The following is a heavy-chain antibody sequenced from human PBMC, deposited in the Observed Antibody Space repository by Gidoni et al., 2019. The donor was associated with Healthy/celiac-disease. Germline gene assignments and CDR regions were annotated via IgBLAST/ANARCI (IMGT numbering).Heavy chain of an antibody. Sequence: QVQLQESGPGLVKPSQTLSLTCTVSGGSISSGDYYWSWIRQPPGKGLEWIGYIYYSGSTYYNPSLKSRVTISVDTSKNQFSLKLSSVTAADTAVYYCARGGGAYDILTGYYRDYWGQGTLVTVSS. CDR2: IYYSGST. D-gene: IGHD3-9*01. J-gene: IGHJ4*02. CDR3: ARGGGAYDILTGYYRDY. V-gene: IGHV4-30-4*01. CDR1: GGSISSGDYY.